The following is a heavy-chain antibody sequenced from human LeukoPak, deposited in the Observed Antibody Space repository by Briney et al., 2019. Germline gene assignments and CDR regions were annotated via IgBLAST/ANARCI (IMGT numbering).Heavy chain of an antibody. CDR2: IYYSGST. D-gene: IGHD6-19*01. CDR1: GGSISSYY. Sequence: SETLSLTCTVSGGSISSYYWSWIRQPPGKGLEWIGYIYYSGSTNYNPSLKSRVTISVDTSKNQFSLKLSSVTAADTAVYYCARAIGDSGWFDCYFDYWGQGTLVTVSS. V-gene: IGHV4-59*01. CDR3: ARAIGDSGWFDCYFDY. J-gene: IGHJ4*02.